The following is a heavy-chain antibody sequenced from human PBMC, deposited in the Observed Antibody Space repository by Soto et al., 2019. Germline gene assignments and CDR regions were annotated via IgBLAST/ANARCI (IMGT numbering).Heavy chain of an antibody. D-gene: IGHD1-1*01. V-gene: IGHV4-30-4*01. J-gene: IGHJ4*02. CDR2: IYYSGRT. Sequence: APVEGLEWIGYIYYSGRTLYNPSLESRVAISIDTSQNQFSLKVLSVSDADTAVYFCAGERRNSPTVFEDWGQGSMDTGSS. CDR3: AGERRNSPTVFED.